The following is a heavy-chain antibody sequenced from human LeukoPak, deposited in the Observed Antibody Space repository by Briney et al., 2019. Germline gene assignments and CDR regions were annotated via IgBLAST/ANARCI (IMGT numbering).Heavy chain of an antibody. V-gene: IGHV4-39*01. CDR3: ARLGVAEDYYFDY. CDR2: IYYSGST. Sequence: SETLSLTCTVSGGSISSSSYYWGWIRRPPGKGLECIGSIYYSGSTYYNPSLKSRVTISVNTYKNQFSLKLSSVTAADTAVYYCARLGVAEDYYFDYWGQGTLVTVSS. CDR1: GGSISSSSYY. J-gene: IGHJ4*02. D-gene: IGHD3-3*01.